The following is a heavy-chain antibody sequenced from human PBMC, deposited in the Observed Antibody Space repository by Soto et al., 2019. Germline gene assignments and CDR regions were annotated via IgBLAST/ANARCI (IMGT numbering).Heavy chain of an antibody. J-gene: IGHJ4*02. Sequence: VASVKVSCKASGYTFTGYYIHWLRQAPGQGLEWMGWINPNSGDINDAQKFLGRVTMTRDTSMSTAYMEVCRLRSGDPAVYYGARRKSESKETFDYWGQGTLVTVSS. V-gene: IGHV1-2*02. CDR1: GYTFTGYY. D-gene: IGHD3-3*01. CDR2: INPNSGDI. CDR3: ARRKSESKETFDY.